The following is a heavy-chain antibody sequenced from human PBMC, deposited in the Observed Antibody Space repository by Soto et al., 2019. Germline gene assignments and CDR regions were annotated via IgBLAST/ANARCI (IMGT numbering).Heavy chain of an antibody. CDR1: GGSSGSGGDS. CDR3: ARAGGVREFFDY. CDR2: IYHSGST. Sequence: SETLSLSCAVAGGSSGSGGDSWSWIRQPPGKGLEWIGYIYHSGSTHYNPSLKSRVTISVDRSKNQFSLKLSSVTAADTAVYYCARAGGVREFFDYWGQGTLVTVSS. J-gene: IGHJ4*02. D-gene: IGHD2-8*01. V-gene: IGHV4-30-2*01.